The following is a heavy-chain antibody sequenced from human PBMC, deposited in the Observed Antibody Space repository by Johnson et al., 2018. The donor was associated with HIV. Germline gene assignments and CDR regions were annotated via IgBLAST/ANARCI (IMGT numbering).Heavy chain of an antibody. D-gene: IGHD1-1*01. J-gene: IGHJ3*02. V-gene: IGHV3-11*04. CDR1: GFSFSDYF. CDR3: ARESLTTSDAFDM. CDR2: ISRGGSSASVI. Sequence: QVQLEESGGGLVKPGGSLRLSCAASGFSFSDYFVSWIRQAPGKGLEWVSYISRGGSSASVIYYADSVKGRFTISRDNTKNSVYLQMNSPTAEDTAVYYCARESLTTSDAFDMWGQGTMVTVSS.